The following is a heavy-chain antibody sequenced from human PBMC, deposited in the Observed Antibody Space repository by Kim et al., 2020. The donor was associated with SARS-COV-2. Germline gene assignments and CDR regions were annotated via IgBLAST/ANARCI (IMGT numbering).Heavy chain of an antibody. D-gene: IGHD3-10*01. CDR3: ARLWFGELGYDY. J-gene: IGHJ4*02. V-gene: IGHV1-3*01. Sequence: KYSQKFQGRVTITRDTSASTAYMEVSSLRSEDTAVYYCARLWFGELGYDYWGQGTLVTVSS.